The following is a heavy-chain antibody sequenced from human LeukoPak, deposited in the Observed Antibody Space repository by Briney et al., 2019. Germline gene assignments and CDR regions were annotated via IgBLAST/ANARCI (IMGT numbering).Heavy chain of an antibody. CDR2: ISYDGSNK. CDR1: GFTFSSYG. V-gene: IGHV3-30*18. J-gene: IGHJ4*02. CDR3: AYDSSGYYYPLFDY. Sequence: PGRSLRLSCAASGFTFSSYGMHWVRQAPGKGLAWVAVISYDGSNKYYADSVKGRFTISRDNSKNTLYLQMNSLRAEDTAVYYCAYDSSGYYYPLFDYWGQGTLVTVSS. D-gene: IGHD3-22*01.